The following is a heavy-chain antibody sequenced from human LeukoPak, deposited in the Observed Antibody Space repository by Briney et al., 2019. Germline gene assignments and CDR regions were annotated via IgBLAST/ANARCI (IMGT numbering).Heavy chain of an antibody. CDR2: IYTSVST. CDR1: GGSFSRYY. V-gene: IGHV4-4*07. J-gene: IGHJ6*03. D-gene: IGHD5-18*01. CDR3: ARVIEGGYGYGSYYYYMDV. Sequence: SETLSLTCSVSGGSFSRYYWSWIRQPAGKGLEWIGRIYTSVSTNYNPSLKSRVTISVDTSKNQFSLKLNSVTAADTAVYYCARVIEGGYGYGSYYYYMDVWGKGTTVTISS.